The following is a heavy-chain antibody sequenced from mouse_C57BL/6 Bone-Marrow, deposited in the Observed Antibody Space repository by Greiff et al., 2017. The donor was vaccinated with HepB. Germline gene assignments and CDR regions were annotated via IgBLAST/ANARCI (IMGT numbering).Heavy chain of an antibody. V-gene: IGHV1-77*01. CDR3: ASDCYCFSWFAY. D-gene: IGHD2-3*01. J-gene: IGHJ3*01. Sequence: QVHVKQSGAELVKPGASVKISCKASGYTFTDYYINWVKQRPGQGLEWIGKIGPGGGSTYYNEKFKGKATLTADKSSSTAYMQLSSLTSEDSAVYFCASDCYCFSWFAYWGQGTLVTVSA. CDR2: IGPGGGST. CDR1: GYTFTDYY.